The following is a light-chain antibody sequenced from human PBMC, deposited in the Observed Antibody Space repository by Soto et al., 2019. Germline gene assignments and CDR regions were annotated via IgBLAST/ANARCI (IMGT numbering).Light chain of an antibody. J-gene: IGLJ3*02. CDR2: EVS. CDR1: RSDVGAYNY. V-gene: IGLV2-14*01. Sequence: QSVLTQPASVSGSPGQSITISCTGTRSDVGAYNYVSWYQQHPGKAPKLMIYEVSNRPSGVSDRFSGSRSGNTASLTISGLQAEDESDYYCISYTSSSTWVFGGGTQLTVL. CDR3: ISYTSSSTWV.